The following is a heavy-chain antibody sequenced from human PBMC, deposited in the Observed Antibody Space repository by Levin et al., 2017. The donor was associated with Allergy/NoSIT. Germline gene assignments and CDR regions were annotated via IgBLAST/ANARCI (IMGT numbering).Heavy chain of an antibody. CDR3: TRHRYDSSGYYFANFDY. CDR2: IRSKANSYAT. D-gene: IGHD3-22*01. Sequence: GGSLRLSCAASGFTFSGSAMHWVRQASGKGLEWVGRIRSKANSYATAYAASVKGRFTISRDDSKNTAYLQMNSLKTEDTAVYYCTRHRYDSSGYYFANFDYWGQGTLVTVSS. CDR1: GFTFSGSA. J-gene: IGHJ4*02. V-gene: IGHV3-73*01.